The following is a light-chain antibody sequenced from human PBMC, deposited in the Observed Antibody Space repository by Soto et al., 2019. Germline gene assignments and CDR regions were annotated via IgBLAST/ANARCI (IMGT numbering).Light chain of an antibody. Sequence: EIVLTQSPGTLSLSPGERATLSCGASQSVSSTYLAWYQQKPGQAPRLLIYAASNRATGIPDRFSGSGSGTDFTLTISRLEPEDFAVYYCQQYGNSVWTFGQGTKVDIK. CDR2: AAS. J-gene: IGKJ1*01. CDR1: QSVSSTY. CDR3: QQYGNSVWT. V-gene: IGKV3-20*01.